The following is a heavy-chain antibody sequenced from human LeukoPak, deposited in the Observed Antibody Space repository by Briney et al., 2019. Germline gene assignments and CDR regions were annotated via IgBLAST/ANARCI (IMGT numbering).Heavy chain of an antibody. D-gene: IGHD5-12*01. Sequence: ASVKVSCKASGYTFTGYYMHWVRQAPGQGLEWMGWINPNSGGTNYAQKFQGRVTMTRDTSISTAYMELSRLRSDDTAVYYCARANSGYDILYSSGGDFDYWGQGTLVTVSS. CDR3: ARANSGYDILYSSGGDFDY. CDR1: GYTFTGYY. J-gene: IGHJ4*02. V-gene: IGHV1-2*02. CDR2: INPNSGGT.